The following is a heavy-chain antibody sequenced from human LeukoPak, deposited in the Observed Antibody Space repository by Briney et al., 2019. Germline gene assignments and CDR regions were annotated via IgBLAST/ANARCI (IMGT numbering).Heavy chain of an antibody. CDR2: INPNSGGT. CDR1: GYTFTGYY. V-gene: IGHV1-2*06. D-gene: IGHD3-22*01. J-gene: IGHJ4*02. Sequence: GASVQVSCKASGYTFTGYYMHWVRPAPGQGLEWMGRINPNSGGTNYAQKFQGRVTMTRDTSISTAYMELSRLRSDDTAVYYCARNFGYYDSSGYYGIYFDYWGQGTLVTVSS. CDR3: ARNFGYYDSSGYYGIYFDY.